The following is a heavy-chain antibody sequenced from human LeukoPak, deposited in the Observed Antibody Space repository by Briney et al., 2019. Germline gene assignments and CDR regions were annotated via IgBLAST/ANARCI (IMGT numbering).Heavy chain of an antibody. CDR3: APSEPGSGSYYGTFDY. Sequence: GGSLRLSCAASGFTFSSYAMSWIRQAPGKGLEWVSAISGSGGSTYYADSVKGRFTISRDNSKNTLYLQMNSLRAEDTAVYYCAPSEPGSGSYYGTFDYWDQGTLVTVSS. V-gene: IGHV3-23*01. CDR1: GFTFSSYA. CDR2: ISGSGGST. J-gene: IGHJ4*02. D-gene: IGHD3-10*01.